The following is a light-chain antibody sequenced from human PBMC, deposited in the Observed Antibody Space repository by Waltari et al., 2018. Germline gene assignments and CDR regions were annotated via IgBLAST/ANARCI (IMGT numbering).Light chain of an antibody. Sequence: DIQMTQSPSTLCASVGDRVTITCRASQSINTWLAWYQQKPGKAPKPLIYKASSLEGGVPSRFSGSGSGTEVILTISSLQPDDFATYHCQQYKTNPWTFGQGTKVEIK. V-gene: IGKV1-5*03. CDR2: KAS. CDR1: QSINTW. CDR3: QQYKTNPWT. J-gene: IGKJ1*01.